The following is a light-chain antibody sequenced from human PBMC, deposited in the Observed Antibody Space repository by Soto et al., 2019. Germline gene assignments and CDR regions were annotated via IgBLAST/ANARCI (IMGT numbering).Light chain of an antibody. CDR3: QQRSNWAPYT. Sequence: DIVLTQSPDTLSLSPGERATLSCRASQSVSSYFAWYQQKPGHAPRLLIYDASNRVTGIAARFSGSGSGTDVTLAISSLVPEDFAVYYCQQRSNWAPYTFGQGTKLEIK. J-gene: IGKJ2*01. CDR2: DAS. V-gene: IGKV3-11*01. CDR1: QSVSSY.